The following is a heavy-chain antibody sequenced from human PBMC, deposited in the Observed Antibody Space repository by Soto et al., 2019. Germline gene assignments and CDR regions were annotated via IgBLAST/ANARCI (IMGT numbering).Heavy chain of an antibody. CDR3: ARSIVAAGNRWFDP. D-gene: IGHD6-13*01. CDR1: GFSLSTSGMR. Sequence: SGPTLVNPTQTLTLACTFSGFSLSTSGMRVSWIRQPPGKALEWLARIDWDDDKLYSTSLKTRLTISKDTSKNQVVLTMTNMDPVDTATYYCARSIVAAGNRWFDPWGQGTLVTVSS. J-gene: IGHJ5*02. CDR2: IDWDDDK. V-gene: IGHV2-70*04.